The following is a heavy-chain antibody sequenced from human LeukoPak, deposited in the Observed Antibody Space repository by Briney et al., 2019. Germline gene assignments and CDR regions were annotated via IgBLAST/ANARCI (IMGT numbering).Heavy chain of an antibody. CDR2: IYYSGST. CDR3: ARLRDPWLTWVDY. CDR1: GGSISSYY. Sequence: SKTLSLTCTVSGGSISSYYWSWIRQPPGKGLEWIGYIYYSGSTSYSGNTNYNPSLKSRVTISVDTSKNQFSLKLSSVTAADTAVYYCARLRDPWLTWVDYWGQGTLVTVSS. D-gene: IGHD5-12*01. J-gene: IGHJ4*02. V-gene: IGHV4-59*08.